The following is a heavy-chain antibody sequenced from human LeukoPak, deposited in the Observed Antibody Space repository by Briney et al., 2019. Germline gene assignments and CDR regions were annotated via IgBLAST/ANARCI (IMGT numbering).Heavy chain of an antibody. CDR2: IRSKAYGGTT. Sequence: GGSLRLSCTASGFTFGDYAMSWVRQAPGKGLEWVGFIRSKAYGGTTEYAASVKGRFTISRDDSKSIAYLQMNSLKTEDTAVYYCTREGEYYYDSSGYYYWGQGTLVTVSS. D-gene: IGHD3-22*01. V-gene: IGHV3-49*04. CDR1: GFTFGDYA. J-gene: IGHJ4*02. CDR3: TREGEYYYDSSGYYY.